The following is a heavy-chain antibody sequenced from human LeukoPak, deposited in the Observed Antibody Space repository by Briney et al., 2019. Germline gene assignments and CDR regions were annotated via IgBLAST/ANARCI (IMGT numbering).Heavy chain of an antibody. CDR3: ARSPGRGAYFDY. J-gene: IGHJ4*02. CDR1: GGSISSYY. CDR2: IYYSGST. V-gene: IGHV4-39*07. Sequence: SETLSLTCTVSGGSISSYYWGWIRQPPGKGLEWIGSIYYSGSTYYNPSLKSRVTISVDTSKNQFSLKLSSVTAADTAVYYCARSPGRGAYFDYWGQGTLVTVSS. D-gene: IGHD1-26*01.